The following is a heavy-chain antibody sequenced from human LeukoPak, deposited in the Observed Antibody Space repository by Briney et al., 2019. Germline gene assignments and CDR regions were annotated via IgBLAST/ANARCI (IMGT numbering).Heavy chain of an antibody. V-gene: IGHV3-33*08. CDR3: ARATYYDSPHFDY. D-gene: IGHD3-3*01. Sequence: GGSLRLSCAASGFTFSSYAMSWVRQAPGKGLEWVAVIWYDGSNKYYADSVKGRFTISRDNSKNTLYLQMNSLRAEDTAVYYCARATYYDSPHFDYWGQGTLVTVSS. CDR1: GFTFSSYA. J-gene: IGHJ4*02. CDR2: IWYDGSNK.